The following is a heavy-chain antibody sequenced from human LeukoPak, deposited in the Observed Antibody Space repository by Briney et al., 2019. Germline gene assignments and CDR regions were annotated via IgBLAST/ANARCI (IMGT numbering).Heavy chain of an antibody. CDR1: GFTFSSYS. D-gene: IGHD1-14*01. Sequence: GGSPRLSCAASGFTFSSYSVNWVRQAPGKGLEWVSSISSSSSYIYYADSVKGRFTISRDNAKNSLYLQMNSLRAEDTAVYYCARDFQPRRAAFDIWGQGTMVTVSS. V-gene: IGHV3-21*01. CDR2: ISSSSSYI. J-gene: IGHJ3*02. CDR3: ARDFQPRRAAFDI.